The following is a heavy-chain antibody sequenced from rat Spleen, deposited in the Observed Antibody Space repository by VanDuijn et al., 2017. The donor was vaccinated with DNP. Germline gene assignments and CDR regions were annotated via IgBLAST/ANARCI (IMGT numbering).Heavy chain of an antibody. Sequence: EVQLVESGGGLVQPGRSLKLSCAASGFTFSDYYMAWVRQAPTKGLEWVAYISYDGGSTYYGDSVKGRFTISRDNAKSTLYLQMNSLRSEDTATYYCTRFVTIAAISTAMDAWGQGTSVTVSS. CDR2: ISYDGGST. V-gene: IGHV5-20*01. CDR3: TRFVTIAAISTAMDA. D-gene: IGHD1-2*01. J-gene: IGHJ4*01. CDR1: GFTFSDYY.